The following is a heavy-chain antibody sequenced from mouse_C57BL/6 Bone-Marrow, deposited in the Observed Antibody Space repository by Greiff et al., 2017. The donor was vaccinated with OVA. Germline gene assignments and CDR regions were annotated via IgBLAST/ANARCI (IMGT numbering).Heavy chain of an antibody. V-gene: IGHV5-9-1*02. CDR1: GFTFSSYA. D-gene: IGHD1-1*01. Sequence: EVQLVESGEGLVQPGGSLKLSCAASGFTFSSYAMSWVRQTPEKRLEWVAYISSGGDYIYYADTVKSRVTSARDNARNTLYLQMSSLKSEDTAMYYCTRDGYYYGSRYFDVWGTGTTVTVSS. J-gene: IGHJ1*03. CDR3: TRDGYYYGSRYFDV. CDR2: ISSGGDYI.